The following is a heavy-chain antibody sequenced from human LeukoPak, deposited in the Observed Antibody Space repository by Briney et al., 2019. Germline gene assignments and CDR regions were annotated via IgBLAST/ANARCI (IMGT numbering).Heavy chain of an antibody. J-gene: IGHJ4*02. CDR1: GGTFSSYA. CDR3: AINGPVSRSYSIDY. D-gene: IGHD1-26*01. CDR2: IIPIFGTA. V-gene: IGHV1-69*05. Sequence: SVKVSCKASGGTFSSYAISWVRQAPGQGLEWMGGIIPIFGTANYAQKFQGRVTITTDESTSTAYMELSSLRSVDTAVYYCAINGPVSRSYSIDYWGQGTLVTVSS.